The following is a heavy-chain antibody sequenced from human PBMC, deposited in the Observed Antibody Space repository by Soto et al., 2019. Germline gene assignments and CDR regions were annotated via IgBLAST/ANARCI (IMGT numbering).Heavy chain of an antibody. CDR2: TSYDGSNN. Sequence: QVHLVESGGGVVQPGTSLRLSCVGSGFTFRSYVIHWVRQAPGKGLEWVALTSYDGSNNFYGDSVKGRFTISRHNSRNTVELQMDRLRFDDTALYYCARWGTTGGLDVWGQGTLVSVSS. CDR3: ARWGTTGGLDV. V-gene: IGHV3-33*05. J-gene: IGHJ4*02. CDR1: GFTFRSYV. D-gene: IGHD3-16*01.